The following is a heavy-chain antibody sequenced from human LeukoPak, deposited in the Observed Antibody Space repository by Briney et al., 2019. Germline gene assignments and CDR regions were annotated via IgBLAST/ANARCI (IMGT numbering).Heavy chain of an antibody. CDR1: GGTFSSYA. J-gene: IGHJ4*02. CDR3: ARISRDGYIFDY. CDR2: IIPIFGTA. V-gene: IGHV1-69*05. Sequence: GASVKVSCKASGGTFSSYAISWARQAPGQGLEWMGGIIPIFGTANYAQKFQGRVTITTDESTSTAYMELSSLRSEDTAVYYCARISRDGYIFDYWGQGTLVTVSS. D-gene: IGHD5-24*01.